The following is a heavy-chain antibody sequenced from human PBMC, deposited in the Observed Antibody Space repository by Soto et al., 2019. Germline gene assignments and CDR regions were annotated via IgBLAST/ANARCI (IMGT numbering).Heavy chain of an antibody. CDR1: GGSISSCGNY. J-gene: IGHJ6*03. CDR3: ARAGSSPPFHYHYYMDV. V-gene: IGHV4-31*02. D-gene: IGHD6-13*01. CDR2: SYYSGST. Sequence: TLSRTWTVSGGSISSCGNYWSWIRQHPGKGLEWIGYSYYSGSTYYNPSLKRRVTISVDTSKNQFSLKLSSLTAAATAVYYCARAGSSPPFHYHYYMDVWGKGTTVTSP.